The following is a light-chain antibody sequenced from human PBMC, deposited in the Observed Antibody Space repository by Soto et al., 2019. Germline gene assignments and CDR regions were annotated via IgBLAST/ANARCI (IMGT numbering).Light chain of an antibody. V-gene: IGLV2-8*01. J-gene: IGLJ1*01. CDR1: SSDVGGYNY. CDR2: EIS. Sequence: QSVLPQPPSASGSPGQSVTISCTGTSSDVGGYNYVSWYQQHPGKAPKLMIYEISKRPSGVPDRFSGSRSGNTASLTVSGLQAEDEADYYCSSYAGSNNFVFGTGTNVTVL. CDR3: SSYAGSNNFV.